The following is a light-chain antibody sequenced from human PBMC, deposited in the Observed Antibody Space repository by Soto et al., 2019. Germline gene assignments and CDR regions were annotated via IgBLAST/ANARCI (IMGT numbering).Light chain of an antibody. Sequence: EIVMTQSPATLSVSPGERATLSCRASQSVSINLAWYQQKPGQAPRLLIYGASSRATGIPARFSGSGSGTEFTPTISSLQSEDSEVYFCQQYNNWPRTLGQGTKVDIK. CDR3: QQYNNWPRT. J-gene: IGKJ1*01. CDR1: QSVSIN. CDR2: GAS. V-gene: IGKV3-15*01.